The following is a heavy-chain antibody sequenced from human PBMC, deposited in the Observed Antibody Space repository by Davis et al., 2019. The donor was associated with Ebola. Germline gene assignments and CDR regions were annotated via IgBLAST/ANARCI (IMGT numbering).Heavy chain of an antibody. CDR2: ISYEGTNK. CDR1: GFTFSSYG. V-gene: IGHV3-30*03. CDR3: ARRRQLGRVTMDDYYYGLDV. Sequence: PGGSLRLSCSASGFTFSSYGMHWVRQAPGKGLEWVAVISYEGTNKYYAESVKGRFTTSRDNSKNTLYLQMNSLTIEDTAVYYCARRRQLGRVTMDDYYYGLDVWGQGTTVTVSS. D-gene: IGHD3-10*01. J-gene: IGHJ6*02.